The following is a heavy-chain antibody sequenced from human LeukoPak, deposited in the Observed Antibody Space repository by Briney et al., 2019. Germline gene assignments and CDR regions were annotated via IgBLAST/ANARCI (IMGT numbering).Heavy chain of an antibody. J-gene: IGHJ4*02. V-gene: IGHV3-30-3*02. D-gene: IGHD2-2*02. CDR2: ISYDGSNK. CDR1: GFTFSSYA. Sequence: GGSLRLSCAASGFTFSSYAMHWVRQAPGKGLEWVAVISYDGSNKYYADSVKGRFTISRDNSKSTVFLQMNSLRTEDTAVYYCAKSDCSSASCYTIDYWGQGILVTVSS. CDR3: AKSDCSSASCYTIDY.